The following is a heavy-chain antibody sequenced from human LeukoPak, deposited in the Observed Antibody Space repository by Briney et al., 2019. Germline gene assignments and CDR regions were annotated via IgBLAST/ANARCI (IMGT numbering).Heavy chain of an antibody. D-gene: IGHD2-15*01. V-gene: IGHV3-23*01. CDR1: GFNFEIHG. J-gene: IGHJ4*02. Sequence: GGSLRLSCVASGFNFEIHGMTWVRQAPGKGLEWVATIGSTDTYYADSVKGRFTVSRDNSQNTLYLQLNSLRGDDTAVYYCARDATPSTSLWDYFPYWGQGTLVTVSS. CDR3: ARDATPSTSLWDYFPY. CDR2: IGSTDT.